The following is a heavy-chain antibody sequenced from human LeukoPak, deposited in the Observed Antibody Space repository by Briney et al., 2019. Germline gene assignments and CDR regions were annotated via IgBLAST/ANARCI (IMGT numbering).Heavy chain of an antibody. CDR3: ARSTVTTT. D-gene: IGHD4-17*01. CDR1: GFIFRTYW. Sequence: PGGSLRLSCAASGFIFRTYWMSWVRQAPGKGLEWVATIKQDGSDKYFLDSVKGRFTVSRDNVKNSLYLQMNSLRAEDTAVYYCARSTVTTTWGQGTLVTVSS. V-gene: IGHV3-7*01. J-gene: IGHJ5*02. CDR2: IKQDGSDK.